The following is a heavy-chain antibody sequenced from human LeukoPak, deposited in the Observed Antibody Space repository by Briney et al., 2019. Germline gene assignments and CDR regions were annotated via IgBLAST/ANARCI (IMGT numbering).Heavy chain of an antibody. D-gene: IGHD6-19*01. CDR1: GYTFTSYA. CDR3: ARGLSSGWYIVYFDY. Sequence: ASVKVSCKASGYTFTSYAMHWERQAPGQRLEWMGWINAGNGNTKYSQKFQGRVTITRDTSASTAYMELSSLRSEDTPVYYCARGLSSGWYIVYFDYWGQGTLVTVSS. V-gene: IGHV1-3*01. CDR2: INAGNGNT. J-gene: IGHJ4*02.